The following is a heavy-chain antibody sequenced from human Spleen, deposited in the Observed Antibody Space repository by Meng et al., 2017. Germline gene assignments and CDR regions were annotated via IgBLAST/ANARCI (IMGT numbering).Heavy chain of an antibody. CDR2: TYYRSKWFT. V-gene: IGHV6-1*01. J-gene: IGHJ4*02. CDR1: GDSVSSNNAA. D-gene: IGHD3-10*01. CDR3: ARGSGFDY. Sequence: SQTRSLTGAISGDSVSSNNAAWNWIRQSPSRGLEWLGRTYYRSKWFTDYAASVKSRISINPDTSKNHFSLQLKYVTPEDTAVYYCARGSGFDYWGLGTLVTVSS.